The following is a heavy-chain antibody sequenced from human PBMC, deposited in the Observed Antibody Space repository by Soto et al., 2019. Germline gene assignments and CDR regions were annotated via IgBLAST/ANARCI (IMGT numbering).Heavy chain of an antibody. J-gene: IGHJ4*02. CDR1: GGTFSSYR. D-gene: IGHD6-13*01. V-gene: IGHV1-69*13. Sequence: GASVKVSCKASGGTFSSYRITWVRQAPGQGLEWVGGIVPIYRTADSAQKFQGRVTITADEFARTSYMELRSLKSQDTAVYYCVRHSGANLSSSWGQGTLVTLSS. CDR2: IVPIYRTA. CDR3: VRHSGANLSSS.